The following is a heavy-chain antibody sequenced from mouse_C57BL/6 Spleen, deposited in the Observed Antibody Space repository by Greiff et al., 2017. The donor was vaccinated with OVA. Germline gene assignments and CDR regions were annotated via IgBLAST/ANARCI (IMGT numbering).Heavy chain of an antibody. D-gene: IGHD2-1*01. CDR1: GYSITSGYY. J-gene: IGHJ2*01. CDR2: ISYDGSN. CDR3: ARDRGYGNYPFED. Sequence: VQLKESGPGLVKPSQSLSLTCSVTGYSITSGYYWNWIRQFPGNKLEWMGYISYDGSNNYNPSLKNRISITRDTSKNQFFLKLNSVTTEDTATYYCARDRGYGNYPFEDWGQGTTLTVSS. V-gene: IGHV3-6*01.